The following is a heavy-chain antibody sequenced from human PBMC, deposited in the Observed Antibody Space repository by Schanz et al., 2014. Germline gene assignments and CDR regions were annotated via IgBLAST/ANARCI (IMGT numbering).Heavy chain of an antibody. D-gene: IGHD6-25*01. Sequence: EVQLVESGGGLVQPGGSLRLSCAASRFTFSDYWMSWVRQAPGKGLLWVSRVSRDGSETTYVDSVRGRFTISRDTAKNTVFLQMNNLRAEDTALYYCARVRPGFAIDPWGQGTLVTVSS. V-gene: IGHV3-74*02. CDR2: VSRDGSET. J-gene: IGHJ5*02. CDR3: ARVRPGFAIDP. CDR1: RFTFSDYW.